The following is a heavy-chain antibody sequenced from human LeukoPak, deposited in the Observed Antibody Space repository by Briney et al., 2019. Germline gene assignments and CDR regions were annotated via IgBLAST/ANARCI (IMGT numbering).Heavy chain of an antibody. D-gene: IGHD3-22*01. CDR1: GGSISSYY. CDR2: IYTSGST. Sequence: PSETLSLTCTVSGGSISSYYWSWIRQPAGKGLEWIGRIYTSGSTNYNPSLKSRVTMSVDMSKNQFSLKLSSVTAADTAVYYCARGSQGYDSSGYHWFDYWGQGTLVTVSS. J-gene: IGHJ4*02. V-gene: IGHV4-4*07. CDR3: ARGSQGYDSSGYHWFDY.